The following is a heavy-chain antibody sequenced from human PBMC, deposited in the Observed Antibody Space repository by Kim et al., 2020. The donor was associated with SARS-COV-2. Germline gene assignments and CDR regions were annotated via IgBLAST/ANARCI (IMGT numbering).Heavy chain of an antibody. V-gene: IGHV1-69*13. J-gene: IGHJ4*02. Sequence: SVKVSCKASGGTFSNYAISWVRRAPGQGLEWMGGIIPIFGAANYAQKFQGRVTITADESTSTAYMELSSLRSEDTAVYYCARGRKVGAIQNYFDYWGQGTLVIVSS. D-gene: IGHD1-26*01. CDR2: IIPIFGAA. CDR1: GGTFSNYA. CDR3: ARGRKVGAIQNYFDY.